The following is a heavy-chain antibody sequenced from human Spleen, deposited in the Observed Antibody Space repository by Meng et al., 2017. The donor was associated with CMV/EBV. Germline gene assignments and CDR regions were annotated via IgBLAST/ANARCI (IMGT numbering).Heavy chain of an antibody. CDR2: IYYSGTT. V-gene: IGHV4-59*01. J-gene: IGHJ3*01. CDR3: ARDYCSRTSCYLIAFDV. D-gene: IGHD2-2*01. Sequence: SETLSLTCTVSGGSINNYYWTWIRQPPGKGLEWIGDIYYSGTTNYNPSLKSRVTISVDTSKNQFSLKLNSVTAADTAIYYRARDYCSRTSCYLIAFDVWGQGTMVTVSS. CDR1: GGSINNYY.